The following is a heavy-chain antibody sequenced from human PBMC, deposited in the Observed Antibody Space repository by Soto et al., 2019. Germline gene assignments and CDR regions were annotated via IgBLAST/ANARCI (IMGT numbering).Heavy chain of an antibody. CDR2: INPDTGDT. D-gene: IGHD5-18*01. Sequence: GASVKVSCKASGYTFTGYYMHWVRQAPGQGLEWMGWINPDTGDTKYAQRFQGRVALTSDTSINTAYMDLSRLRPDDTAVFYCARGPQLWLPPSDYWGQGTLVTVSS. CDR1: GYTFTGYY. CDR3: ARGPQLWLPPSDY. J-gene: IGHJ4*02. V-gene: IGHV1-2*02.